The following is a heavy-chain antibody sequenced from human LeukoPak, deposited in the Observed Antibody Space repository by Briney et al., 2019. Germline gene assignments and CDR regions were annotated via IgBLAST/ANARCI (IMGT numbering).Heavy chain of an antibody. CDR1: GYTFTGYY. J-gene: IGHJ6*03. Sequence: ASVKVSCKASGYTFTGYYMHWVRQAPGQRLEWMGWINPNSGGTNYAQKFQGRVTMTRDTSISTAYMELSRLRSDDTAVYYCARGRGYSPGSYYYYMDVWGKGTTVTVSS. CDR3: ARGRGYSPGSYYYYMDV. D-gene: IGHD3-22*01. V-gene: IGHV1-2*02. CDR2: INPNSGGT.